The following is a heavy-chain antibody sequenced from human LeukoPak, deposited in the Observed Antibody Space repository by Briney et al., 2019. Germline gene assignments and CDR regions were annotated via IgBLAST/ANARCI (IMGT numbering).Heavy chain of an antibody. V-gene: IGHV1-46*01. CDR2: INPSGGST. J-gene: IGHJ6*02. CDR3: ALSPDYYYYGMDV. CDR1: GYTFTSYY. Sequence: ASVKVSCKASGYTFTSYYMHWVRQAPGQGLEWMGIINPSGGSTNYAQKFQGRVTITADKSTSTAYMELSSLRSEDTAVYYCALSPDYYYYGMDVWGQGTTVTVSS.